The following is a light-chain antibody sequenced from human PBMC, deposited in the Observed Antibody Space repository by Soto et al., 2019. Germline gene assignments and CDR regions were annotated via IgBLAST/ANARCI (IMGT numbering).Light chain of an antibody. CDR1: NIGSKS. CDR3: QVWYSSSDHVV. Sequence: SYELTQPPSVSVAPGKTARITCGGNNIGSKSEHWYQQNPGQAPVLVIYYDSDRPSGIPERFSGSNSGNTATLTISRVEAGDEADYYCQVWYSSSDHVVFGGGTKLTVL. V-gene: IGLV3-21*04. J-gene: IGLJ2*01. CDR2: YDS.